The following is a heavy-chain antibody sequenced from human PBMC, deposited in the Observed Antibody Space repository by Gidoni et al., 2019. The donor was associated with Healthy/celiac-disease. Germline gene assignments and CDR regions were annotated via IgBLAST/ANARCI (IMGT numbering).Heavy chain of an antibody. J-gene: IGHJ4*02. CDR1: GFTFSNYW. CDR3: ARSWYVDFDY. V-gene: IGHV3-74*01. D-gene: IGHD1-20*01. Sequence: EVQLVESGGGLVQPGGSLRLSCAASGFTFSNYWMHWVRQAPGKGLVWVSRINSDGSITTYADSVKGRFTISRDNAKNTLYVQMNSLRAEDTAVYYCARSWYVDFDYWGQGTLVAVSS. CDR2: INSDGSIT.